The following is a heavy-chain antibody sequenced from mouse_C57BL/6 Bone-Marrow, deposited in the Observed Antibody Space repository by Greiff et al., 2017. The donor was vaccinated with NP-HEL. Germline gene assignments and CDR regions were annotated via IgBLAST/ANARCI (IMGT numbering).Heavy chain of an antibody. CDR2: IDPETGGT. V-gene: IGHV1-15*01. D-gene: IGHD1-1*01. CDR3: TRYGSSHWYFDV. Sequence: QVHVKQSGAELVRPGASVTLSCKASGYTFTDYEMHWVKQTPVHGLEWIGAIDPETGGTAYNQKFKGKAILTADKSSSTAYMELRSLTSEDSAVYYCTRYGSSHWYFDVWGTGTTVTVSS. J-gene: IGHJ1*03. CDR1: GYTFTDYE.